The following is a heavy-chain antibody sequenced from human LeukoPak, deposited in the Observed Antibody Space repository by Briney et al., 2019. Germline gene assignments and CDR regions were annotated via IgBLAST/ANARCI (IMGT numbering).Heavy chain of an antibody. CDR3: ARALSYSYGSMDF. J-gene: IGHJ4*02. Sequence: GGSLRLSCTASGFTFSSYWMTWVRQAPGKGLEWVANINQDGSDIHYVDAVEGRFTISRDNAKKSLYLQMNSLRAEDTAVYYCARALSYSYGSMDFWGQGTLVIVSS. V-gene: IGHV3-7*01. CDR1: GFTFSSYW. CDR2: INQDGSDI. D-gene: IGHD5-18*01.